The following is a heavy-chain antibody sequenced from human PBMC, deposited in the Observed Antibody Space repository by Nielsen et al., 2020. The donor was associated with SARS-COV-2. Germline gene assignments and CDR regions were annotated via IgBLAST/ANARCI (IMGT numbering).Heavy chain of an antibody. CDR2: IKLDGSEK. J-gene: IGHJ4*02. CDR3: ARVGFYGDPEYLDY. D-gene: IGHD4-17*01. Sequence: GESLKISCVVSGFNFRGYWMTWVRQAPGKGLEWVGNIKLDGSEKYYADSVKGRFTISRDNARNTLFLQMNSLRVEDTAVYYCARVGFYGDPEYLDYWGPGTLVTVSS. V-gene: IGHV3-7*01. CDR1: GFNFRGYW.